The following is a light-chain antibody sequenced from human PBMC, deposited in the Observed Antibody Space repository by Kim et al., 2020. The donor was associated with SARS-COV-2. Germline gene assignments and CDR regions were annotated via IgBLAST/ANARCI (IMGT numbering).Light chain of an antibody. CDR2: GAS. V-gene: IGKV3-20*01. CDR3: QQYGSSPPWT. CDR1: QSVSSSY. Sequence: PGERPTPSCRASQSVSSSYLAWYQQKPGQAPRLLIYGASSRATGIPDRFSGSGSGTDFTLTISRLEPEDFAVYYCQQYGSSPPWTFGQGTKVDIK. J-gene: IGKJ1*01.